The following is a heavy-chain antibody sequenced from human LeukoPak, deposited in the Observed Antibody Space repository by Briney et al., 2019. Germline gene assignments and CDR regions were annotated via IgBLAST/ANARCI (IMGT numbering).Heavy chain of an antibody. CDR3: ARGNYDILTGHPYGMDV. Sequence: GRSLRLSCAASGFTFSSYGMHWVRQAPGKGLEWVAVIWYDGSNKYYADSVKGRFTISRDNSKNTLYLQMNSLRAEDTAVYYCARGNYDILTGHPYGMDVWDQGTTVTVSS. CDR1: GFTFSSYG. V-gene: IGHV3-33*01. CDR2: IWYDGSNK. D-gene: IGHD3-9*01. J-gene: IGHJ6*02.